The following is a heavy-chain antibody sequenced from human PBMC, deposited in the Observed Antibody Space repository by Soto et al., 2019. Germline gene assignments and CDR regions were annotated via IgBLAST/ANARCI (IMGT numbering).Heavy chain of an antibody. Sequence: ASVKVSCKASGYTFTGYYMHWVRQAPGQGLEWMGWINPNSGGTNYAQKFQGWVTMTRDTSISTAYMELSRLRSDDTTVYYGAVITGTVPNCDYWGQGTLVTVSS. CDR3: AVITGTVPNCDY. J-gene: IGHJ4*02. V-gene: IGHV1-2*04. CDR2: INPNSGGT. CDR1: GYTFTGYY. D-gene: IGHD1-7*01.